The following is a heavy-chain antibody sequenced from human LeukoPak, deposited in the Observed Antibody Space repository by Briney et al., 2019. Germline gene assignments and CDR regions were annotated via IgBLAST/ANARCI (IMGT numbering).Heavy chain of an antibody. V-gene: IGHV3-30*03. CDR2: ISRDGSDK. CDR1: GFTLSDYA. Sequence: GGSLRLSCEASGFTLSDYAMHWVRQAPGKGLEWVSIISRDGSDKNYADSVKGRFTISRDNSKNTLYLQISSLRAEDTAVYYCARPHSSGWYGVYDIWGQGTTVTVSS. CDR3: ARPHSSGWYGVYDI. D-gene: IGHD6-19*01. J-gene: IGHJ3*02.